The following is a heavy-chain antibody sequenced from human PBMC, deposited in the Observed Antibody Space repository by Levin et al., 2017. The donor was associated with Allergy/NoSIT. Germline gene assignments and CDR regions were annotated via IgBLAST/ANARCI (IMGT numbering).Heavy chain of an antibody. J-gene: IGHJ4*02. V-gene: IGHV5-51*01. CDR2: IYPRDSDT. CDR1: GYSFPTYW. Sequence: GASVKVSCQTSGYSFPTYWIGWVRQMPGQGLEWMGLIYPRDSDTRYNPSFQGQITISADTSISTAYLQWHSLKASDSAIYFCTLKFDSWGQGTLLTVSS. CDR3: TLKFDS.